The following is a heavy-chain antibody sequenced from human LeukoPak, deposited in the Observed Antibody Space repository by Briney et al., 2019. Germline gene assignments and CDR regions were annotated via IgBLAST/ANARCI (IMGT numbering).Heavy chain of an antibody. CDR1: GFSFISYG. V-gene: IGHV3-30*18. J-gene: IGHJ4*02. D-gene: IGHD4-17*01. CDR2: ISDDGRNK. Sequence: GGSLRLSCAASGFSFISYGMHWVRQAPGKGLEWVGVISDDGRNKEYADSVKGRFTISRDNSKDTLYLQMNSLRDEETAVYCCAKRPSDYGDYVTYCDYWGEGTLVTVSS. CDR3: AKRPSDYGDYVTYCDY.